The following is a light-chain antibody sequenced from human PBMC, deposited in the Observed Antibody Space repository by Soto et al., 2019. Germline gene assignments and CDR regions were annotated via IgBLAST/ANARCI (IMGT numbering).Light chain of an antibody. Sequence: QSALTQPPSVSGSPGQSVAISCTGTSSDVGSYDRVSWYQQPPGTAPKLIISEVSNRPSGVPDRFSGSKSGNTASLTISGLQAEDEGDYYCCSGTSISTYVFGTGTKLTVL. V-gene: IGLV2-18*02. CDR2: EVS. J-gene: IGLJ1*01. CDR3: CSGTSISTYV. CDR1: SSDVGSYDR.